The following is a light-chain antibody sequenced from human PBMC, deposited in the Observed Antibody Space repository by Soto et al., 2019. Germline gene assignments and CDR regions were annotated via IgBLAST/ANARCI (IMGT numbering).Light chain of an antibody. V-gene: IGKV3-15*01. CDR3: QHYDEWPLT. CDR2: FAS. J-gene: IGKJ4*01. CDR1: QSVSNN. Sequence: EIVMTQSPATLSVSPGERATLSCRSSQSVSNNFAWYQQKPGQAPRLLIYFASTRATGIPARFSGSGSGTQFTLTITRLQSEDVAVYYCQHYDEWPLTFGGGTKVETK.